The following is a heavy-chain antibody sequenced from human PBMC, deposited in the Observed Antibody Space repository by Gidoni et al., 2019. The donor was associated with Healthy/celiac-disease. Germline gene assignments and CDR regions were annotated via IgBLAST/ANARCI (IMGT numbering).Heavy chain of an antibody. CDR1: GFTFSRYG. D-gene: IGHD3-10*01. Sequence: QVQLVESGGGVVQPGRSLRLSCAASGFTFSRYGMQWVRHAPGQGLDWVAVISYDGSNKYYADSVKGRFTISRDNSKNTLYLQMNSLRAEDTAVYYCAKRPGVLWFGELLKPPSGYGMDVWGQGTTVTVSS. J-gene: IGHJ6*02. CDR2: ISYDGSNK. CDR3: AKRPGVLWFGELLKPPSGYGMDV. V-gene: IGHV3-30*18.